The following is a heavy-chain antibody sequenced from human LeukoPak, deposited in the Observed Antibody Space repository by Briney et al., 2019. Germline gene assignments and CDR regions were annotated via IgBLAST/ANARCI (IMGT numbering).Heavy chain of an antibody. J-gene: IGHJ4*02. V-gene: IGHV3-21*01. D-gene: IGHD3-10*01. Sequence: GESLRLSCAASGFIFSNYAMNWVRQAPGKGLEWVSSISSSSSYIYYADSVKGRFTISRDNAKNSLYLQMNSLRAEDTAVYYCARVYYYGSGSSGYFDYWGQGTLVTVSS. CDR2: ISSSSSYI. CDR1: GFIFSNYA. CDR3: ARVYYYGSGSSGYFDY.